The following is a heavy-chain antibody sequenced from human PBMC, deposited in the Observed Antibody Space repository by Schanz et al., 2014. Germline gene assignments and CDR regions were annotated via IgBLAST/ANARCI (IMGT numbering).Heavy chain of an antibody. Sequence: QLMQSGSEVRKPGASVRLSCEASGYTFTSYGITWVRQAPGQGLEWMGWISAYNGHTTYAQKCQGRVTMTRDTSTSTVYMELSRLRSEDTAVYYCARDGEAAAGCDYWGQGTLVTVSS. CDR2: ISAYNGHT. D-gene: IGHD6-13*01. J-gene: IGHJ4*02. CDR3: ARDGEAAAGCDY. CDR1: GYTFTSYG. V-gene: IGHV1-18*01.